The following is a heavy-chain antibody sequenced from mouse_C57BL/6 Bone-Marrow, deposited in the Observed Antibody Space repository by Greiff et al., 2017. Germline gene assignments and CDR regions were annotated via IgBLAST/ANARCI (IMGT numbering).Heavy chain of an antibody. CDR2: INPNYGTT. D-gene: IGHD2-4*01. Sequence: VQLKESGPELVKPGASVKISCKASGYSFTDYNMNWVKQSNGTSLEWIGVINPNYGTTSYNQKFKGKATLTVDQSSSTAYMQLNSLTSEDSAVYYYARGYDYDYAMDYWGQGTSVTVSS. CDR3: ARGYDYDYAMDY. J-gene: IGHJ4*01. CDR1: GYSFTDYN. V-gene: IGHV1-39*01.